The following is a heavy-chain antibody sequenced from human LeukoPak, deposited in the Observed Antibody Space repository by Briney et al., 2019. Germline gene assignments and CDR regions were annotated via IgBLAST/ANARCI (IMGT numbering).Heavy chain of an antibody. Sequence: GGSLRLSCAASGFTFSSYWMSWVRQAPGKGLEWVANIKQDGSEKYYVDSVKGRFTTSRDNAKNSLYLQMNSLRAEDTAVYYCASQYAYYDILTGPGAFDIWGQGTMVTVSS. V-gene: IGHV3-7*01. CDR2: IKQDGSEK. CDR3: ASQYAYYDILTGPGAFDI. CDR1: GFTFSSYW. D-gene: IGHD3-9*01. J-gene: IGHJ3*02.